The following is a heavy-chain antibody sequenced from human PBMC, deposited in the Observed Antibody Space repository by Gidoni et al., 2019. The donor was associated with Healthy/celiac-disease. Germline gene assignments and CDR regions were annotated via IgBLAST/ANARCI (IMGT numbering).Heavy chain of an antibody. CDR3: ARGRYGSSGYYLGY. CDR1: GFTVSGNY. Sequence: EVQLVESGGGLIPPGGSLRLSCAASGFTVSGNYMSWVRQAPGKGLEWVSVIYSGGSTYYADSVKGRFTISRDNSKNTLYLQMNSLRAEDTAVYYCARGRYGSSGYYLGYWGQGTLVTVSS. D-gene: IGHD3-22*01. CDR2: IYSGGST. V-gene: IGHV3-53*01. J-gene: IGHJ4*02.